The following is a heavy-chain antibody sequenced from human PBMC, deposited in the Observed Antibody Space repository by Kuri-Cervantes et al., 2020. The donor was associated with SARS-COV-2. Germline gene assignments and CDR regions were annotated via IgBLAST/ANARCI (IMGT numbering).Heavy chain of an antibody. CDR2: ISWNSGSI. Sequence: SLKISCTASGFTFDDYAMHWVRQAPGKGLEWVSGISWNSGSIGYADSVKGRFTISRDNAKNSLYLQMNSLRAEDTAVYYCARVITVTTHLFWFDPWGQGTLVTVSS. CDR1: GFTFDDYA. CDR3: ARVITVTTHLFWFDP. D-gene: IGHD4-17*01. J-gene: IGHJ5*02. V-gene: IGHV3-9*01.